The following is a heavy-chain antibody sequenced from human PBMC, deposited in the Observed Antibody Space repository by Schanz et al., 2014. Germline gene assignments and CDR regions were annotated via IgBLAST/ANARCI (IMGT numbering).Heavy chain of an antibody. V-gene: IGHV1-46*01. CDR2: INPGGGST. J-gene: IGHJ5*02. CDR1: GYTFTSYY. Sequence: QLVQSGAEVKKPGASVKVSCKASGYTFTSYYMHWVRQAPGQGLEWMGIINPGGGSTSYAQKFQGRVTMTRDTSTSTVYMELSSLRSEDTAVYYCARERGVRGGGVWKVNWFDPWGQGTLVTVSS. CDR3: ARERGVRGGGVWKVNWFDP. D-gene: IGHD3-10*01.